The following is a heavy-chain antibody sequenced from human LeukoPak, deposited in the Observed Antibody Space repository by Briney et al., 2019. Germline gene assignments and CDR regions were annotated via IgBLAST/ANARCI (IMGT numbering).Heavy chain of an antibody. CDR2: ISWNSGSI. CDR3: AKDIGYSYGYADY. Sequence: GRSLRLSCAASGFTFDDYAMHWVRHAPGKDLEWVSGISWNSGSIGYADSVKGRFTISRDNAKNSLYLQMNSLRAEDTALYYCAKDIGYSYGYADYWGQGTLVTVSS. J-gene: IGHJ4*02. V-gene: IGHV3-9*01. D-gene: IGHD5-18*01. CDR1: GFTFDDYA.